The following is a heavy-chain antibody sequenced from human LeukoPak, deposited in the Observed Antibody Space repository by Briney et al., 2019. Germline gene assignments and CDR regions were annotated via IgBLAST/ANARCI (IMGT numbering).Heavy chain of an antibody. V-gene: IGHV1-69*13. Sequence: SVKVSCKASGGTFSSYAISWVRQAPGQGLEWMGGIIPIFGTANYAQKFQGRVTITADEPTSTAYMELSSLRSEDTAVYYCASHQRGYDSSGYLDYWGQGTLVTVSS. D-gene: IGHD3-22*01. J-gene: IGHJ4*02. CDR3: ASHQRGYDSSGYLDY. CDR1: GGTFSSYA. CDR2: IIPIFGTA.